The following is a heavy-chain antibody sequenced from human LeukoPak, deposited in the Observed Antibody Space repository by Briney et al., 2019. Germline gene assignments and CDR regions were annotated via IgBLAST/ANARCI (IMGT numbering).Heavy chain of an antibody. J-gene: IGHJ6*03. CDR2: IIPIFGTA. V-gene: IGHV1-69*13. Sequence: GASVKVSCKASGGTFSSYAISWVRQAPGQGLEWMGGIIPIFGTANYAQKFQGRVTITADESTSTAYMELSSLRSEDTALYYCAGNIVVVPAAIAASGYYYYYMDVWGKGTTVTVSS. D-gene: IGHD2-2*01. CDR1: GGTFSSYA. CDR3: AGNIVVVPAAIAASGYYYYYMDV.